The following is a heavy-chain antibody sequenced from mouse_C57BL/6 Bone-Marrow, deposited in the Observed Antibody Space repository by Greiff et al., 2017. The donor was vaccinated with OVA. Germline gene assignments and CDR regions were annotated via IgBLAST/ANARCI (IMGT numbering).Heavy chain of an antibody. CDR2: IYPGGGYT. J-gene: IGHJ1*03. D-gene: IGHD2-4*01. CDR1: GYTFTNYW. V-gene: IGHV1-63*01. CDR3: AVDYDRYFDV. Sequence: VQLQQSGAELVRPGTSVKMSCKASGYTFTNYWIGWAKQRPGHGLEWIGDIYPGGGYTNYNEKFKGKATLTADKSSSTAYMQFSSLTSEDSAIDYCAVDYDRYFDVWGTGTTVTVSS.